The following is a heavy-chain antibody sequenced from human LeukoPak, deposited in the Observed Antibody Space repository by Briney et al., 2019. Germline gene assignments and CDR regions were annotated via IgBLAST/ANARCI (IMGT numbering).Heavy chain of an antibody. CDR3: ARVAITMVRGVAFGGMDA. J-gene: IGHJ6*02. V-gene: IGHV4-59*01. CDR1: GGSISSYN. D-gene: IGHD3-10*01. Sequence: SETLSLTCTVSGGSISSYNWSWIRQPPGKGLEWIGYIYYSGSTNYNPSLKSRVTISVDTSKNQFSLKLSSVTAADTAVYYCARVAITMVRGVAFGGMDAWGQGTTVTVSS. CDR2: IYYSGST.